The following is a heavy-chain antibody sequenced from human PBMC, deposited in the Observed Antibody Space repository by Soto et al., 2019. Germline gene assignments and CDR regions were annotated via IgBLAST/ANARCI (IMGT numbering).Heavy chain of an antibody. Sequence: LRLSCSASGFTFSSFSMHWVRQSPGKGLEYVSHMSSDGGRIYYADSVKGRFTISRDNSKNMLYLQMSSLRPDDSAVYYCVKSRGCSNYYFCDWGQVTQVTVCS. CDR3: VKSRGCSNYYFCD. J-gene: IGHJ4*02. CDR1: GFTFSSFS. D-gene: IGHD7-27*01. V-gene: IGHV3-64D*06. CDR2: MSSDGGRI.